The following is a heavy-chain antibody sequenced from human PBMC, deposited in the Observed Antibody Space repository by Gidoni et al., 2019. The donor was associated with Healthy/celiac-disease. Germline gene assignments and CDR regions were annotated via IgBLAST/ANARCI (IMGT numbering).Heavy chain of an antibody. V-gene: IGHV1-69*01. D-gene: IGHD3-3*01. CDR2: IIPIFGTA. CDR3: ASSYDFWSGYYLYYYYGMDV. Sequence: QVQLVQSGAEVKKPGSSVMVSCKSSGGTFSSYAISWVRHAPGQGLEWMGGIIPIFGTANYAQKFQGRVTITADESTSTAYMELSSLRSEDTAVYYCASSYDFWSGYYLYYYYGMDVWGQGTTVTVSS. J-gene: IGHJ6*02. CDR1: GGTFSSYA.